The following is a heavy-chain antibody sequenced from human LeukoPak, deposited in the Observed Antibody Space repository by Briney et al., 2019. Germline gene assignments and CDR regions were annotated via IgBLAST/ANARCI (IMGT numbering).Heavy chain of an antibody. CDR3: AAVVWFGESYYFDC. Sequence: SETLSLTCTVSGGSISSGSYYWSWIRQPAGKGLEWIGRIYTSGSTNYNPSLKRRVTISVDTSKNQFSLKLSYVTATDTAVYYCAAVVWFGESYYFDCWGRGTMVTVSS. V-gene: IGHV4-61*02. D-gene: IGHD3-10*01. J-gene: IGHJ4*02. CDR1: GGSISSGSYY. CDR2: IYTSGST.